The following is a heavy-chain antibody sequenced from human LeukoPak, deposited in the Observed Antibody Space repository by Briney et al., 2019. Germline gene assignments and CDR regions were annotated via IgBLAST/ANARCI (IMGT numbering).Heavy chain of an antibody. J-gene: IGHJ4*02. CDR1: GFTLSSYS. CDR2: ISSSGSTI. CDR3: ARVEFTAVRGVMGIDY. D-gene: IGHD3-10*01. Sequence: PGGSLRLSCAASGFTLSSYSMNWVRQAPGKGLEWVSYISSSGSTIHYADSVKGRFTISRDNAKNSLYLQMNSLRAEDTAVYYCARVEFTAVRGVMGIDYWGQGTLVTVSS. V-gene: IGHV3-48*01.